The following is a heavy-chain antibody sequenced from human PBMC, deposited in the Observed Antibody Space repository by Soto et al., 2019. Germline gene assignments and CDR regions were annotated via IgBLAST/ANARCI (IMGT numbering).Heavy chain of an antibody. Sequence: VSGPTLVNPTQTLTLTCTLSGFSLSTSGMCVSWIRQPPGKALEWLALIDWDDDKYYSTSLKTRLTISKDTSKNQVVLTMTNMDPVDTATYYCARMRKPSAYYYYYGMDVWGQGTTVTVSS. CDR1: GFSLSTSGMC. V-gene: IGHV2-70*01. CDR2: IDWDDDK. J-gene: IGHJ6*02. CDR3: ARMRKPSAYYYYYGMDV.